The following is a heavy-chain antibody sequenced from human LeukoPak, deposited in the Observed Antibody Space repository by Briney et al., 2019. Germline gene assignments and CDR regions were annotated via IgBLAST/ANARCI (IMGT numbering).Heavy chain of an antibody. CDR1: GFTFSSYG. J-gene: IGHJ4*02. Sequence: GGSLRLSCAASGFTFSSYGMHWVRQAPGKGLEWVAVISYDGSNKYYADSVKGRFTISRDNSKNTLYLQMNSLRAEDTAVYYCAKLAMVEVDYWGQGTLVTVSS. CDR3: AKLAMVEVDY. D-gene: IGHD3-10*01. CDR2: ISYDGSNK. V-gene: IGHV3-30*18.